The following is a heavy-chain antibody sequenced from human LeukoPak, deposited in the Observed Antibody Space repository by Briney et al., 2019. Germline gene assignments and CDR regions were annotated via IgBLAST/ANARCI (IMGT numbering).Heavy chain of an antibody. V-gene: IGHV5-51*01. D-gene: IGHD6-13*01. Sequence: KVGESLKISCKGSGYSFTSYWIGWVRQMPGKGLEWMGIIYPGDSDTRYSPSFQGQVTISADKSISTAYLQWSSLKASDTAMYYCARLEGEAAAGDIDENYYYYYMDVWGKGTTVTVSS. CDR1: GYSFTSYW. CDR2: IYPGDSDT. J-gene: IGHJ6*03. CDR3: ARLEGEAAAGDIDENYYYYYMDV.